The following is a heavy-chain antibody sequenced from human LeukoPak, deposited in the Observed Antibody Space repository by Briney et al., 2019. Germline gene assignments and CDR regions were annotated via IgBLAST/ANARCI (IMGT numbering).Heavy chain of an antibody. CDR2: ISAYNGNT. CDR3: ARRRGSGSPIGGWFDP. CDR1: GYTFTSYD. Sequence: ASVKVSCKASGYTFTSYDINWVRQAPGQGLEWMGWISAYNGNTNYAQKLQGRVTMTTDTSTSTAYMELRSLRSDDTAVYYCARRRGSGSPIGGWFDPWGQGTLVTVSS. D-gene: IGHD1-26*01. J-gene: IGHJ5*02. V-gene: IGHV1-18*01.